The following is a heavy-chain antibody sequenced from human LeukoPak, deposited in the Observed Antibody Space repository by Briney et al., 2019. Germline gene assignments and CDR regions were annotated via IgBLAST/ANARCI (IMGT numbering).Heavy chain of an antibody. J-gene: IGHJ3*02. CDR2: IYYSGST. V-gene: IGHV4-39*01. Sequence: SETLSLTCTVSGDSISSSSYYWGWIRQPPGKGLEWIGSIYYSGSTYYNPSLKSRVTISVDTSKNQFSLKLSSVTAADTAVYYCARLTPVAGNAFDIWGQGTMVTVSS. CDR1: GDSISSSSYY. CDR3: ARLTPVAGNAFDI. D-gene: IGHD6-19*01.